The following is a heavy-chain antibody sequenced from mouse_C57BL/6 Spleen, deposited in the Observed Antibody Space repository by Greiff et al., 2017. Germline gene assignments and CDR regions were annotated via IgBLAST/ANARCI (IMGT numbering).Heavy chain of an antibody. CDR2: ISSGSSTI. V-gene: IGHV5-17*01. D-gene: IGHD1-1*01. CDR1: GFTFSDYG. Sequence: EVKVEESGGGLVKPGGSLKLSCAASGFTFSDYGMHWVRQAPEKGLEWVAYISSGSSTIYYADTVKGRFTISRDNAKNTLFLQMTSLRSEDTAMYYCARELRISLYGSSPYFDYWGQGTTLTVSS. J-gene: IGHJ2*01. CDR3: ARELRISLYGSSPYFDY.